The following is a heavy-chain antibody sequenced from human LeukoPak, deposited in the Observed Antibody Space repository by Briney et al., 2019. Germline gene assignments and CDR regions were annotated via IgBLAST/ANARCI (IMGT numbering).Heavy chain of an antibody. CDR2: IYYSGST. V-gene: IGHV4-31*03. CDR1: GGSISSGDYY. CDR3: AREGYDSSYYYYLDY. D-gene: IGHD3-22*01. J-gene: IGHJ4*02. Sequence: SQTLSLTCTVSGGSISSGDYYWSWVRQHPGKGLEWIGNIYYSGSTYYNPSLKSRVTISVDTSKSQFSLKLSSVTAADTAVYYCAREGYDSSYYYYLDYWGQGTLVTVSS.